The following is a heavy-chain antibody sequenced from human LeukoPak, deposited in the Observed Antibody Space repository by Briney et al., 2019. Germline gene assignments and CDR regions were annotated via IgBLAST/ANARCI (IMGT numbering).Heavy chain of an antibody. CDR3: ARDAYCSGGSCYSFFYFDY. D-gene: IGHD2-15*01. CDR1: GGTFSSYA. CDR2: IIPIFGTA. J-gene: IGHJ4*02. Sequence: SVKVSCKASGGTFSSYAISWVRQAPGQGLEWMGGIIPIFGTANYAQKLQGRVTLTTDTSTSTAYMELRGLRSDDTAVYYCARDAYCSGGSCYSFFYFDYWGQGTLVTVSS. V-gene: IGHV1-69*05.